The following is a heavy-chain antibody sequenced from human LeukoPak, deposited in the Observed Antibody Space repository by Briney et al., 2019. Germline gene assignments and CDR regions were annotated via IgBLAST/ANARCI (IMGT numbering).Heavy chain of an antibody. J-gene: IGHJ5*02. V-gene: IGHV3-21*01. Sequence: PGGSLRLSCAASGFTFSSYSMNWVRQAPGKGLEWVSSISSSSSYIYYADSVKGRFTISRDNAKNSLYLQTNSLRAEDTAVYYCARDVVGATTWFDPWGQGTLVTVSS. CDR2: ISSSSSYI. CDR3: ARDVVGATTWFDP. CDR1: GFTFSSYS. D-gene: IGHD1-26*01.